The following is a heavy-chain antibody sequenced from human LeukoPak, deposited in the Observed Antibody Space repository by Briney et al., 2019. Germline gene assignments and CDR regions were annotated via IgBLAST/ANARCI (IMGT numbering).Heavy chain of an antibody. Sequence: ASVKVSCKASGYTFTDYYMHWVRQAPGQGLEWMGRINPNSGGTNYAQKFQGRVTMTRDTSISTAYMELSRLRSDDTAVYYCARGYGDEYYFDYWGQGTLVTVSS. J-gene: IGHJ4*02. CDR1: GYTFTDYY. CDR3: ARGYGDEYYFDY. D-gene: IGHD4-17*01. CDR2: INPNSGGT. V-gene: IGHV1-2*06.